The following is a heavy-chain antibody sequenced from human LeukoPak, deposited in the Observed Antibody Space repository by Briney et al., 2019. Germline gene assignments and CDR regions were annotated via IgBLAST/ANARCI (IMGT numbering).Heavy chain of an antibody. J-gene: IGHJ3*02. CDR2: LNWNGGST. CDR1: GFTFDDYG. CDR3: ARSGEYCSGGSCEFDAFDI. D-gene: IGHD2-15*01. V-gene: IGHV3-20*01. Sequence: PGGSLRLSCAASGFTFDDYGLSWVRQVPGKGLEWVSGLNWNGGSTGYADSVKGRFTISRDNAKNSLYLQMNSLRAEDTALYHCARSGEYCSGGSCEFDAFDIWGQGTMVTVSS.